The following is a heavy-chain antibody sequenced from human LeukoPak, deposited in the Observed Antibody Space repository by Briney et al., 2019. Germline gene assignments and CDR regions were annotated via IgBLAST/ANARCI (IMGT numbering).Heavy chain of an antibody. V-gene: IGHV3-21*01. CDR3: ARVYQGVSLFDGIDY. D-gene: IGHD3-10*01. J-gene: IGHJ4*02. CDR2: ISTSSSYI. Sequence: PGGSLRLSCAASGFSFSSHGMSWVRQAPGKGLEWVSSISTSSSYINYADSVKGRFTISRDNAKKSLYLQMNSLRAEDTAVYYCARVYQGVSLFDGIDYWGQGTLVTVSS. CDR1: GFSFSSHG.